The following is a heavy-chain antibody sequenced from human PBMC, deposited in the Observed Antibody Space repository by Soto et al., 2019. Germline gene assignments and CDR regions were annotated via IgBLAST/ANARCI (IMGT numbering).Heavy chain of an antibody. CDR2: FSGSGGAT. CDR3: AKIALPGTGDYFDY. J-gene: IGHJ4*02. V-gene: IGHV3-23*04. CDR1: GFIASNYA. Sequence: VQVVESGGGLVQPGGSLRLSCAASGFIASNYAMSWVRQAPGKGLEWVSGFSGSGGATFYADSVKGRFTISRDSSKNTIYLQMDRLRADDTAVYYCAKIALPGTGDYFDYWGQGVLVTVSS. D-gene: IGHD6-19*01.